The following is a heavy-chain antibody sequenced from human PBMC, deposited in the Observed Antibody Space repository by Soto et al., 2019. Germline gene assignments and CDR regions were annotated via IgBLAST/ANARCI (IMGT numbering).Heavy chain of an antibody. CDR3: VXXAYTMVRGVIRGYGMDV. Sequence: SETLSLTCTVSGGSISSYYWSWIRQPPGKGLEWIGYIYYSGSTNYNPSLKSRVTISVDTSKNQFSLKLSSVTAADTAVYYCVXXAYTMVRGVIRGYGMDVWGQGTTVTXSS. J-gene: IGHJ6*02. CDR1: GGSISSYY. CDR2: IYYSGST. D-gene: IGHD3-10*01. V-gene: IGHV4-59*01.